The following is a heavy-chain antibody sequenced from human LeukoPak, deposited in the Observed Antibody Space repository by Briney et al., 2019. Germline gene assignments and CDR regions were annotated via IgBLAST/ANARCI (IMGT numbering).Heavy chain of an antibody. V-gene: IGHV1-8*03. CDR1: GYTFTSYD. J-gene: IGHJ4*02. D-gene: IGHD1-26*01. CDR2: MNPNSGNT. Sequence: ASVKVSCKASGYTFTSYDINWVRQATGQGLEWMGWMNPNSGNTGYAQKFRGRATITRNTSISTAYMELSRLRSDDTAVYYCARDMDSGPDFFDYWGLGTLVTVSS. CDR3: ARDMDSGPDFFDY.